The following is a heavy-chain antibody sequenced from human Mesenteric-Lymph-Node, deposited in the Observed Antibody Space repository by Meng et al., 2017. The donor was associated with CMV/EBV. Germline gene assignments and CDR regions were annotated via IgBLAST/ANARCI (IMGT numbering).Heavy chain of an antibody. J-gene: IGHJ4*02. CDR1: GFSFSHSG. Sequence: GESLKISCAASGFSFSHSGMHWVRQAPGKGLEWVASIVYGRSDEYYGDSVKGRFTISRDNHKNIVYLQMNSLRTEDTALYYCARLTYVVAAFWSGSPPYYFDYWGQGTLVTVSS. D-gene: IGHD3-3*01. CDR2: IVYGRSDE. V-gene: IGHV3-30*02. CDR3: ARLTYVVAAFWSGSPPYYFDY.